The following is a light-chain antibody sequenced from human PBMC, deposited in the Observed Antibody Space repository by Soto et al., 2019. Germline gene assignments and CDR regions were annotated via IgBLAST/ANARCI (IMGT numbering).Light chain of an antibody. CDR2: DAS. J-gene: IGKJ2*01. CDR1: QDITKY. Sequence: DIQMTQSPSSLSASVGDRVTITCQASQDITKYLSWFQQKPGKVPKLLIYDASELETGVPSRFSGSGSGTDFTFTISSLQPEYIATYYCQHYDNLPYTFGQGTKLEMK. CDR3: QHYDNLPYT. V-gene: IGKV1-33*01.